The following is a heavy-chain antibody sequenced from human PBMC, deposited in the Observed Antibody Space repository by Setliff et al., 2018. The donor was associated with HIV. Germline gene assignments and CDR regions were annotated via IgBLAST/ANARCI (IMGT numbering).Heavy chain of an antibody. J-gene: IGHJ6*03. D-gene: IGHD3-10*01. CDR2: INPSGGST. CDR3: AVKPSETLYKRFGDLFEGEGRYYHYYYYMDV. Sequence: GASVKVSCKASGYSFTSYYIHWVRQAPGQGLEWMGIINPSGGSTSYAQKFQGRVTITADESMSTAYMELSSLRSEDTAVYYCAVKPSETLYKRFGDLFEGEGRYYHYYYYMDVWGKGTTVTVSS. CDR1: GYSFTSYY. V-gene: IGHV1-46*01.